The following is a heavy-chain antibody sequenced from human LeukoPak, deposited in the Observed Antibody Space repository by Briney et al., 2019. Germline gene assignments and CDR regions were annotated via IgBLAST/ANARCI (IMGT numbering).Heavy chain of an antibody. CDR2: IIPIFGTA. D-gene: IGHD4-17*01. Sequence: SVKVSCKASGYTFTSYGISWVRQAPGQGLEWMGGIIPIFGTANYAQKFQGRVTITADESTSTAYMELSSLRSEDTAVYYCARAPYGDYGIYYFDYWGQGTLVTVSS. J-gene: IGHJ4*02. CDR3: ARAPYGDYGIYYFDY. V-gene: IGHV1-69*13. CDR1: GYTFTSYG.